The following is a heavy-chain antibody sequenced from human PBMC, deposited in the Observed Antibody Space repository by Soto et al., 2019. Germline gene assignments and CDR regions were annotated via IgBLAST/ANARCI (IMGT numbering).Heavy chain of an antibody. CDR1: GGSVSSISNF. CDR3: XRLGGYCSSTSCYPFDC. J-gene: IGHJ4*02. CDR2: IYYSGST. D-gene: IGHD2-2*01. V-gene: IGHV4-39*01. Sequence: ETLSLTCTVSGGSVSSISNFWGWIRQPPGKGLEFIGIIYYSGSTYYNPSLKSRVTISVDASKNQFSLKMSSVTAADTAVYFCXRLGGYCSSTSCYPFDCWGQGTLVTVSS.